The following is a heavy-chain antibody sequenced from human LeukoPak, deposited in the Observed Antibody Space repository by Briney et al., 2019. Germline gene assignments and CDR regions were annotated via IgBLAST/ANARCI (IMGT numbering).Heavy chain of an antibody. CDR3: ARDLTPYYYGSGSYPRGAFDI. V-gene: IGHV3-20*04. D-gene: IGHD3-10*01. J-gene: IGHJ3*02. CDR1: GFTFDDYG. Sequence: GGSLRLSCAASGFTFDDYGMSWVRQAPGKGLEWVSGINWNGGSTGYADSVKGRFTISRDNAKNSLYLQMNSLRAEDTALYYCARDLTPYYYGSGSYPRGAFDIWGQGTMVTVSS. CDR2: INWNGGST.